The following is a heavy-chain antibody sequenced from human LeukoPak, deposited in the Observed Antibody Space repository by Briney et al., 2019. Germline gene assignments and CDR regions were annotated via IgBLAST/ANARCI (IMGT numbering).Heavy chain of an antibody. CDR2: IYHSGST. J-gene: IGHJ3*02. V-gene: IGHV4-30-2*01. CDR1: GGFISSGAYY. Sequence: SQTLSLACTVSGGFISSGAYYWSWIRQPPGKGLEWIGYIYHSGSTYYNPSLKSRVTISVDRSKSQFSLKLSSVTAADTAVYYCARAPSYYYDSSGYYPGAFDIWGQGTMVTVSS. CDR3: ARAPSYYYDSSGYYPGAFDI. D-gene: IGHD3-22*01.